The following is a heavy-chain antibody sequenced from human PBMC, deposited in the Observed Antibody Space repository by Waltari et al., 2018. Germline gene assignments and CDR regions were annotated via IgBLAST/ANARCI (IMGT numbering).Heavy chain of an antibody. CDR2: VIESGRV. CDR1: GGSLSNYY. V-gene: IGHV4-34*01. CDR3: ARGGVGGNWFDT. D-gene: IGHD3-16*01. Sequence: QVQLQQWGEGLLKPSETLSLTCGVYGGSLSNYYWDWIRQRPGEGLEWLGEVIESGRVNDNPSLKSLGTISVYTSKNLISLNRASVTAADTALYYCARGGVGGNWFDTWGQGTPVSVSS. J-gene: IGHJ5*02.